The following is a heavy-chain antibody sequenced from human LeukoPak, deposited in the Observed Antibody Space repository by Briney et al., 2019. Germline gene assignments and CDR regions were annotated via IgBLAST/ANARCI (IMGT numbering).Heavy chain of an antibody. Sequence: SVKVSCKASGGTFSSYAISWVRQAPGQGLEWMGGIIPIFGTANYAQKFQGRVTITADESTSTAYMELSSLRSEDTAVYYCAREPTVTLGFDYWGQGTLVTVSS. CDR1: GGTFSSYA. CDR2: IIPIFGTA. CDR3: AREPTVTLGFDY. D-gene: IGHD4-17*01. J-gene: IGHJ4*02. V-gene: IGHV1-69*13.